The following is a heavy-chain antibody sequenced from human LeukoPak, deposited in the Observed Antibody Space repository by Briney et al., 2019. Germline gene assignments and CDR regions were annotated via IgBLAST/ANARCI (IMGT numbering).Heavy chain of an antibody. Sequence: GGSLRLSCAASGFTFTGFFMSWLRQAPGKGLEWVANINRDGTETYYVGSVKGRFTISTDNAKNSVFLQMNSLRTEDTAIYYCARSRWPEDLWGRGTLVTVSS. CDR2: INRDGTET. D-gene: IGHD4-23*01. CDR3: ARSRWPEDL. J-gene: IGHJ5*02. CDR1: GFTFTGFF. V-gene: IGHV3-7*01.